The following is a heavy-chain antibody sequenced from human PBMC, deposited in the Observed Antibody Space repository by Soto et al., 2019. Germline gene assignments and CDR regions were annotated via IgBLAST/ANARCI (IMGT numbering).Heavy chain of an antibody. J-gene: IGHJ6*02. Sequence: QVQLVQSGAEVKKPGSSVKVSCKASGGTFSSYAISWLRQAPGQGLEWMGGIIPIFDTADYAQKFQGRVTITADESTSTAYMELSSLRSEDTAVYYGARHGDPTSYYYYGMDVWGQGTTVTVSS. CDR1: GGTFSSYA. CDR3: ARHGDPTSYYYYGMDV. D-gene: IGHD4-17*01. CDR2: IIPIFDTA. V-gene: IGHV1-69*12.